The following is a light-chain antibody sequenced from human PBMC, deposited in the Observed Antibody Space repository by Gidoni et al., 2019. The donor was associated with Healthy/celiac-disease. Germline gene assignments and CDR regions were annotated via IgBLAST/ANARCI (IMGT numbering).Light chain of an antibody. CDR3: QQYYSTPPWT. Sequence: DIVMTQSPDSLAVSLGERATINCKSSQSVLYSSNNKNYLAWYQQKPGQPPKLLIYWASTREPGVPDRFSGSGSGTDFTLTISSLQAEDVAVYYCQQYYSTPPWTFGQXTKVEIK. J-gene: IGKJ1*01. CDR1: QSVLYSSNNKNY. CDR2: WAS. V-gene: IGKV4-1*01.